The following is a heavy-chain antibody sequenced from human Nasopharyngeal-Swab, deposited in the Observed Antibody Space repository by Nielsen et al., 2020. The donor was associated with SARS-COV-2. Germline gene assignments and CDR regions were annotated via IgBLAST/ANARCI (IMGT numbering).Heavy chain of an antibody. CDR2: IKQDGSEK. CDR1: GFTFSSYW. V-gene: IGHV3-7*01. D-gene: IGHD3-9*01. J-gene: IGHJ4*02. Sequence: ETLSLTCAASGFTFSSYWMSWVRQAPGKGLEWVANIKQDGSEKYYVDSVKGRFTISRDNAKNSLYLQMNSLRAEDTAVYYCATENYDILTVGYWGQGTLVTVSS. CDR3: ATENYDILTVGY.